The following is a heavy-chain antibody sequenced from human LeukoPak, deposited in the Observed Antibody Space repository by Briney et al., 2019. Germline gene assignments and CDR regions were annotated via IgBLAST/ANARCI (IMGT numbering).Heavy chain of an antibody. Sequence: PGGSLRLSCAASGFTFSSYAMSWVRQAPGKGLEWVSAISGSGGSTYYADSVKGRFTISRDNAKNSLYLQMNSLRAEDTAVYYCARDSGYDFDAFDIWGQGTMVTVSS. V-gene: IGHV3-23*01. CDR1: GFTFSSYA. CDR2: ISGSGGST. J-gene: IGHJ3*02. D-gene: IGHD5-12*01. CDR3: ARDSGYDFDAFDI.